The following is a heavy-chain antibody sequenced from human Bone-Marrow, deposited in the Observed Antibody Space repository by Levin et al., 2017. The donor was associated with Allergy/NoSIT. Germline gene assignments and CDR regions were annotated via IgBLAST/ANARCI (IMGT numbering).Heavy chain of an antibody. Sequence: GGSLRLSCAASGFTVSSNYMSWVRQAPGKGLEWVSVIYSGGSTYYADSVKGRFTISRDNSKNTLYLQMNSLRAEDTAVYYCARYITMVRGVIMSGNAFDIWGQGTMVTVSS. CDR2: IYSGGST. CDR3: ARYITMVRGVIMSGNAFDI. J-gene: IGHJ3*02. D-gene: IGHD3-10*01. V-gene: IGHV3-66*02. CDR1: GFTVSSNY.